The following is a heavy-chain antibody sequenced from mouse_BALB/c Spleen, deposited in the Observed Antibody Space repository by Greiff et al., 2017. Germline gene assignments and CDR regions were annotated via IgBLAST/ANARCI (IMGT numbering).Heavy chain of an antibody. V-gene: IGHV5-6-4*01. D-gene: IGHD1-1*01. CDR3: TREGITTVAINY. CDR2: ISSGGSYT. CDR1: GFTFSSYT. J-gene: IGHJ2*01. Sequence: EVMLVESGGGLVKPGGSLKLSCAASGFTFSSYTMSWVRQTPEKRLEWVATISSGGSYTYYPDSVKGRFTISRDNAKNTLYLQMSSLKSEDTAMYYCTREGITTVAINYWGQGTTLTVSS.